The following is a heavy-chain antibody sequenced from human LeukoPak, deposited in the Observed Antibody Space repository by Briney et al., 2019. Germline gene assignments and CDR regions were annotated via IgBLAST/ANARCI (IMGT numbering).Heavy chain of an antibody. CDR1: GGSISSYY. V-gene: IGHV4-59*08. D-gene: IGHD1-1*01. CDR3: ARVPGGALNWFDP. J-gene: IGHJ5*02. Sequence: SETLSLTCTVSGGSISSYYWSWIRQPPGKGLEYIGYIYYSGSTNYNPSLKSRVTISVDTSKNQFSLKLSSVTAADTAVYYCARVPGGALNWFDPWGQGTLVTVSS. CDR2: IYYSGST.